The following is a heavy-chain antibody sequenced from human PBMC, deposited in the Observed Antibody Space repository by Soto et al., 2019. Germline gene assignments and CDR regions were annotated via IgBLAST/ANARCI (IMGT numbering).Heavy chain of an antibody. CDR3: ARRATDAIYYYYGMDV. CDR2: INHSGST. D-gene: IGHD4-4*01. V-gene: IGHV4-34*01. J-gene: IGHJ6*02. Sequence: SETLSLTCAVYGGSFSGYYWSWIRQPPGKGLEWIGEINHSGSTNYNPSLKSRVTISVDTSKNQFSLKLSSVTAADTAVYYCARRATDAIYYYYGMDVWGQGTTVTVSS. CDR1: GGSFSGYY.